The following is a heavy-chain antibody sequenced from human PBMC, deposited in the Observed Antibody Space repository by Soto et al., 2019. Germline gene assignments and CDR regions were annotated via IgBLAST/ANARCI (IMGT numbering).Heavy chain of an antibody. J-gene: IGHJ6*04. Sequence: SVKVSCKESGFTFASSARQWVRQARGQRLEWIGWIVVGSGNTNYAQKFQERVTITRDMSTSTAYMELSSLRSEDTAVYYCAAEKDIVVVPAALDVWGKGTTVTVSS. V-gene: IGHV1-58*02. D-gene: IGHD2-2*01. CDR2: IVVGSGNT. CDR1: GFTFASSA. CDR3: AAEKDIVVVPAALDV.